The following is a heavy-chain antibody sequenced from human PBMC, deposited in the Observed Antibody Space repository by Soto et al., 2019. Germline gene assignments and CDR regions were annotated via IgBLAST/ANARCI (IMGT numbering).Heavy chain of an antibody. Sequence: PXATLSLTFTFCGGSIRDGNFYGSWIRQPPGKGLEWIGNVYYSGSTKYNPSLESRVTMSVDTSKNQFSLSLSSVTAADTAVYYCARYVTLETPGTQCVDVWGQGTTVTFSS. CDR1: GGSIRDGNFY. J-gene: IGHJ6*02. CDR3: ARYVTLETPGTQCVDV. D-gene: IGHD3-10*02. V-gene: IGHV4-61*01. CDR2: VYYSGST.